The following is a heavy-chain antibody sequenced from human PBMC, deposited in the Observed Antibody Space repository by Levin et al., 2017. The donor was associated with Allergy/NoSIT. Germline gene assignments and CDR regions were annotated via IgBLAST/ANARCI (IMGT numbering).Heavy chain of an antibody. CDR3: ARAVWGTYRYRASFDF. D-gene: IGHD3-16*02. Sequence: SETLSLTCAVYGGSLSGYSCNWIRQPPGKGLEWIGEIHHSGSTNYNPSLKSRVTISVDTSKNQFSLKLSAVTAADTAVYYCARAVWGTYRYRASFDFWGQGTLVTVSS. CDR2: IHHSGST. CDR1: GGSLSGYS. V-gene: IGHV4-34*01. J-gene: IGHJ4*02.